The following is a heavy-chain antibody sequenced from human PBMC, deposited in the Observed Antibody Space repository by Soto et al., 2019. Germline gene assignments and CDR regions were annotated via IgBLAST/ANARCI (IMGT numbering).Heavy chain of an antibody. CDR2: INPSGGST. CDR3: ARDGPSENSGSYRRPDAFDI. J-gene: IGHJ3*02. CDR1: GYTFTSYY. D-gene: IGHD1-26*01. V-gene: IGHV1-46*01. Sequence: ASVKVSCKASGYTFTSYYMHWVRQAPGQGLEWMGIINPSGGSTSYAQKFQGRVTMTRDTSTSTVYMELSSRRSEDTAVYYCARDGPSENSGSYRRPDAFDIWGQGTMVTVSS.